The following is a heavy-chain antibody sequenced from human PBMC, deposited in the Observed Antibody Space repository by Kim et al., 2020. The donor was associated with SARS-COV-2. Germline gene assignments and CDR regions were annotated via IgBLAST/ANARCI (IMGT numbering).Heavy chain of an antibody. CDR2: ISWNSGSI. Sequence: GGSLRLSCAASGFTFDDYAMHWVRQAPGKGLEWVSGISWNSGSIGYADSVKGRFTISRDNAKNSLYLQMNSLRAEDTALYYCAKDMAFGLWIQLWLRGRWGAFDLGGQGTMVSVPS. CDR3: AKDMAFGLWIQLWLRGRWGAFDL. D-gene: IGHD5-18*01. CDR1: GFTFDDYA. J-gene: IGHJ3*01. V-gene: IGHV3-9*01.